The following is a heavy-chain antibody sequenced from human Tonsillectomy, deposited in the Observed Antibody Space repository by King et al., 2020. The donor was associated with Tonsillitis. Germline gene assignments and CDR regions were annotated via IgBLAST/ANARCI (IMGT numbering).Heavy chain of an antibody. V-gene: IGHV3-33*05. CDR2: ISFDGSNK. CDR3: GRERLYSSGWGIDY. D-gene: IGHD6-19*01. CDR1: GFSFSSNG. J-gene: IGHJ4*02. Sequence: VQLVESGGGVVQPGRSLSLSCAASGFSFSSNGMHWVRQSPGKGLEWVAVISFDGSNKNYADSVKGRFTISRDNSNNTLFLHMNSRRAEDTAVYYCGRERLYSSGWGIDYWGQGALLSVSS.